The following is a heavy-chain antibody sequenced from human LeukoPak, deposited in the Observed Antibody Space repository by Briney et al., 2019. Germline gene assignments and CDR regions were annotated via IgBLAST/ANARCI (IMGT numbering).Heavy chain of an antibody. CDR1: GYTFTSYG. J-gene: IGHJ4*02. Sequence: ASVKVSCKASGYTFTSYGISWVRQAPGQGLEWMGWISAYNGNTNYAQKLQGRVTMTTDTSTSTAYMELRSLRSDDTAVYYCARLQTVLIAAAGRLEFDYWGQGTLVTVSS. CDR3: ARLQTVLIAAAGRLEFDY. CDR2: ISAYNGNT. V-gene: IGHV1-18*01. D-gene: IGHD6-13*01.